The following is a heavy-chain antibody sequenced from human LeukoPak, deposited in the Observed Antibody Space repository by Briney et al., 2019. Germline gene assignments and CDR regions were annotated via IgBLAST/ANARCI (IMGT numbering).Heavy chain of an antibody. V-gene: IGHV4-39*07. CDR1: SGSISSSSYY. CDR2: IYYSGST. Sequence: SETLSLTCTVSSGSISSSSYYWGWIRQPPGKGLEWIGSIYYSGSTYYNPSLKSRVTISVDTSKNQFSLKLSSVTAADTAVYYCARVGISSREDAFDIWGQGTMVTVSS. D-gene: IGHD3-3*02. CDR3: ARVGISSREDAFDI. J-gene: IGHJ3*02.